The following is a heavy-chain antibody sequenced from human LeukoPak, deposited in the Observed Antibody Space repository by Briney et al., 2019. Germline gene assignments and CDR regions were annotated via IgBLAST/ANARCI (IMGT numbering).Heavy chain of an antibody. J-gene: IGHJ4*02. CDR1: GYTFTGYY. V-gene: IGHV1-2*02. Sequence: ASVKVSCKASGYTFTGYYMHWVRQAPGQGLEWMGWINPNSGGTQYAQKFQGRVTMTGDTSISTAYMELSRLRSDDTAVYYCARDWSKYFDYWGQGALVTVSS. CDR2: INPNSGGT. CDR3: ARDWSKYFDY.